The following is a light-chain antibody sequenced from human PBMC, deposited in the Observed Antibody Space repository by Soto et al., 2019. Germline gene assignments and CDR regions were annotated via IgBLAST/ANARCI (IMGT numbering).Light chain of an antibody. CDR3: QQYNTIPWT. Sequence: DIQMTQSPSTVSASVGDRVTITCRASQSISTWLAWYQQKPGKAPNLLIYKASSLQGGVPSRFSGSGSGTEFTLTISSLQPDDFATYHCQQYNTIPWTFGQGTMVEIK. J-gene: IGKJ1*01. CDR1: QSISTW. CDR2: KAS. V-gene: IGKV1-5*03.